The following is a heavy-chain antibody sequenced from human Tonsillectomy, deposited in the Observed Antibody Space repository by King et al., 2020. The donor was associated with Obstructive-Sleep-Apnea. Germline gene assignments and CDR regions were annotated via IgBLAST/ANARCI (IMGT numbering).Heavy chain of an antibody. CDR2: INTNTGNP. CDR1: GYAFTSYA. CDR3: ARTEYYYDSSGYYEEYFQH. V-gene: IGHV7-4-1*02. D-gene: IGHD3-22*01. Sequence: VQLVESGSELKKPGASVKVSCKASGYAFTSYAMNWVRQAPGQGLEWMGWINTNTGNPTYAQGFTGRFVFSFDTSVSTAYLQISSLKAEDTAVYYCARTEYYYDSSGYYEEYFQHWGQGTLVTVSS. J-gene: IGHJ1*01.